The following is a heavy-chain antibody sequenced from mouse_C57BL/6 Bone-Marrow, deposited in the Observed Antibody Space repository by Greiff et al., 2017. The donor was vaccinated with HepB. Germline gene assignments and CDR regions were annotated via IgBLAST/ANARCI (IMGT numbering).Heavy chain of an antibody. J-gene: IGHJ4*01. CDR3: TPMVTTGRNYYAMDY. Sequence: EVKLMESGGGLVQPGGSMKLSCAASGFTFSDAWMDWVRQSPEKGLEWVAEIRNKANNHATYYAESVKGRFTISRDDSKSSVYLQMNSLRAEDTGIYYCTPMVTTGRNYYAMDYWGQGTSVTVSS. D-gene: IGHD2-2*01. CDR1: GFTFSDAW. V-gene: IGHV6-6*01. CDR2: IRNKANNHAT.